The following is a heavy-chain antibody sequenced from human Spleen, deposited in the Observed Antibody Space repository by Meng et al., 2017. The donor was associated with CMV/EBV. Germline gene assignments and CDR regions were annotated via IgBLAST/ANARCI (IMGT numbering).Heavy chain of an antibody. D-gene: IGHD3-3*01. Sequence: YGFTFHTYWMSWVRQTPGKGLEWVANIRQDGGEKYYVDSVKGRFTISRDNAKNSLYLQMSSLRDEDTAVYYCARDLFDFWGGSYFDYWGQGTLVTVSS. CDR2: IRQDGGEK. V-gene: IGHV3-7*01. CDR3: ARDLFDFWGGSYFDY. J-gene: IGHJ4*02. CDR1: GFTFHTYW.